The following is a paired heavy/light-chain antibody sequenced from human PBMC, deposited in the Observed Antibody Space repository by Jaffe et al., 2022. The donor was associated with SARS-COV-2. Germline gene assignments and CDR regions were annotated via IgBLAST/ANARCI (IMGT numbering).Heavy chain of an antibody. CDR1: GFTVSSNY. CDR3: ARDQVYCSSVRCSYGMDV. J-gene: IGHJ6*02. V-gene: IGHV3-53*01. D-gene: IGHD2-2*01. CDR2: IYSGDST. Sequence: EVQLVESGGGLIQPGGSLRLSCAASGFTVSSNYMNWVRQAPGKGLEWVSVIYSGDSTYYADSVKGRFTISRDTSNNTLYLHMSSLRVEDTAVYHCARDQVYCSSVRCSYGMDVWGQGTTVTVSS.
Light chain of an antibody. CDR1: QSVSSY. CDR2: DAS. Sequence: EIVLTQSPATLSLSPGERATLSCRASQSVSSYLAWYQQKPGQAPRLLIYDASNRATGIPARFSGSGSGADFTLTISSLEPEDFAVYYCQQRSNWPLTFGGGTKVEIK. J-gene: IGKJ4*01. V-gene: IGKV3-11*01. CDR3: QQRSNWPLT.